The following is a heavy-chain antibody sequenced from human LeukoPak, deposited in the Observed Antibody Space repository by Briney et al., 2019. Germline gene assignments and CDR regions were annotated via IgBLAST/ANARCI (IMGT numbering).Heavy chain of an antibody. D-gene: IGHD3-10*01. CDR1: GFTFSSYG. CDR3: ARAATGFEFDY. Sequence: GGSLRLSCAASGFTFSSYGMHWVRQAPGKGLEWVAVIWYDGSNKYYADSVKGRFTISRDNSKNTLYLQMNSLGAEDTAVYYCARAATGFEFDYWGQGTLVTVSS. V-gene: IGHV3-33*01. CDR2: IWYDGSNK. J-gene: IGHJ4*02.